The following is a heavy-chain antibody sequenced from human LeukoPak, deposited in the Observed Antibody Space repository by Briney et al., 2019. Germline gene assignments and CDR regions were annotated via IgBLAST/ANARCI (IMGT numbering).Heavy chain of an antibody. CDR2: IDSSGSTI. Sequence: GGSLRLSCAASGFTFSNYEMNWVRQPPGKGLESVSYIDSSGSTILYADSVRGRFTISRDNAKNSVYLQMNSLRAEDTATYYCVRTSYYDTSTSYYIRKHFDFWGQGTLVTVSS. CDR3: VRTSYYDTSTSYYIRKHFDF. J-gene: IGHJ4*02. D-gene: IGHD3-22*01. CDR1: GFTFSNYE. V-gene: IGHV3-48*03.